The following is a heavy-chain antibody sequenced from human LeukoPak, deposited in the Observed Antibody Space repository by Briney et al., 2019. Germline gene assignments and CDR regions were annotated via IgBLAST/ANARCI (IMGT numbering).Heavy chain of an antibody. CDR3: SKEPPPYTSGWYFPDDR. CDR2: LAHDGSVA. V-gene: IGHV3-30*18. D-gene: IGHD6-19*01. Sequence: PGGSLRLSCAASGFTFSNYGMHWVRQDPGKGLEWVAGLAHDGSVADYADWVKGRFTISRDNSRNTLYLQLNSLRAEYTAGYYCSKEPPPYTSGWYFPDDRWGQGALVTVPS. CDR1: GFTFSNYG. J-gene: IGHJ5*02.